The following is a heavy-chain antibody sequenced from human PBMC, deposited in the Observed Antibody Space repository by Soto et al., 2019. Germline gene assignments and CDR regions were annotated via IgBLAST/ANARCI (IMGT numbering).Heavy chain of an antibody. CDR1: GGTFSSCA. Sequence: ASVKVSCKASGGTFSSCAISWVRQAPGQGLEWMGGLIPIFGTADYAQKFQGRVTITADESTSTAYMELSSLRSEDTAVYYCAVYGYSYGWGYYYYYGMDVWGQGTTVTVSS. CDR2: LIPIFGTA. D-gene: IGHD5-18*01. V-gene: IGHV1-69*13. CDR3: AVYGYSYGWGYYYYYGMDV. J-gene: IGHJ6*02.